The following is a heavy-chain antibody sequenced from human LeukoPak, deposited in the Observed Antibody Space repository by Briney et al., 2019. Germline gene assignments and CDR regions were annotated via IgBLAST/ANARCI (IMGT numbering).Heavy chain of an antibody. CDR1: GYTFTSYG. Sequence: ASVKVSCKASGYTFTSYGISWVRQAPGQGLEWTGWISAYNGNTNYAQKRQGRVTMTTDTSTSTAYMELRSLRSDDTAVYYCARSVVVVDANWFDPWGQGTLVTVSS. V-gene: IGHV1-18*01. CDR3: ARSVVVVDANWFDP. CDR2: ISAYNGNT. D-gene: IGHD2-15*01. J-gene: IGHJ5*02.